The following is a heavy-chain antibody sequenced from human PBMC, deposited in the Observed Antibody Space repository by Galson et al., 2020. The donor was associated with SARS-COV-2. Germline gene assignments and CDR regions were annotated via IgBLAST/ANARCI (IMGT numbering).Heavy chain of an antibody. D-gene: IGHD5-18*01. CDR2: IYYSGST. CDR3: ARQWIQLVWFDP. J-gene: IGHJ5*02. V-gene: IGHV4-39*01. Sequence: SETLSLTCTVSGGSISSSSYYWGWIRQPPGKGLEWIGSIYYSGSTYYNPSLKSRVTISVDTSKNQFSLKLSSVTAADTAVYYCARQWIQLVWFDPWGQGTLVTVSS. CDR1: GGSISSSSYY.